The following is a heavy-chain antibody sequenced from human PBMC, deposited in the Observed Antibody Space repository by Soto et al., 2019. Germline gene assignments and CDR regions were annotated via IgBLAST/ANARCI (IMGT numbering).Heavy chain of an antibody. J-gene: IGHJ3*02. CDR1: GGSISSSNW. Sequence: SETLSLTCAVSGGSISSSNWWSWVRQPPGKGLEWIGEIYHSGSTNYNPSLKSRVTISVDKSKNQFSLKLSSVTAADTAVYYCARVRGLAAQNSSSGMSFDIWGQGTMVTVSS. D-gene: IGHD6-13*01. CDR3: ARVRGLAAQNSSSGMSFDI. CDR2: IYHSGST. V-gene: IGHV4-4*02.